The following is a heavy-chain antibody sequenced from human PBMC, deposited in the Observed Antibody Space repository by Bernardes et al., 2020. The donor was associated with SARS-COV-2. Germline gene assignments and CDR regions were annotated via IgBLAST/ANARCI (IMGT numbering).Heavy chain of an antibody. J-gene: IGHJ2*01. CDR2: ISTYNGNT. CDR1: GYSFTDYG. D-gene: IGHD5-18*01. V-gene: IGHV1-18*01. Sequence: ASVKVSCKASGYSFTDYGITWLRQAPGQGLEWMGWISTYNGNTNYAQNLQGRVTMTTDTSTTTAYMELRSLTSDDTAVYYCARDSNQYLATAYWYFDRWGSETL. CDR3: ARDSNQYLATAYWYFDR.